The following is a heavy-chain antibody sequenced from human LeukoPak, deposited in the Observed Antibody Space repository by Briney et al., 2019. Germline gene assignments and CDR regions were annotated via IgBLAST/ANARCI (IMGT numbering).Heavy chain of an antibody. Sequence: GGSLRLSCAASGFTFSSYAMSWVRQAPGKGLEWVSAISGSGGSTYYADSVKGRFTISRDNSKNTLYLQMNSLRAEDTAVYYCAKAISCSSTSCYRSYGMDVWGQGTTVTVSS. D-gene: IGHD2-2*02. J-gene: IGHJ6*02. CDR1: GFTFSSYA. CDR3: AKAISCSSTSCYRSYGMDV. CDR2: ISGSGGST. V-gene: IGHV3-23*01.